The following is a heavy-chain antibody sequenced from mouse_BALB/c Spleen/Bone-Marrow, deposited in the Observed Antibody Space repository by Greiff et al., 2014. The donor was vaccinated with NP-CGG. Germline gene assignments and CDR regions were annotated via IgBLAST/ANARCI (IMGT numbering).Heavy chain of an antibody. CDR3: AREWTARTPSY. J-gene: IGHJ2*01. Sequence: QVHVKQSGAELVRPGTSVKVSCKASGYAFTSYLIEWIKQRPGQGLEWIGVIYPGSGGANYNEKFKGKATLTADKSSSTAYMQISSLTSDDSAVYFCAREWTARTPSYWGQGTALTVSS. CDR1: GYAFTSYL. V-gene: IGHV1-54*01. CDR2: IYPGSGGA. D-gene: IGHD3-2*01.